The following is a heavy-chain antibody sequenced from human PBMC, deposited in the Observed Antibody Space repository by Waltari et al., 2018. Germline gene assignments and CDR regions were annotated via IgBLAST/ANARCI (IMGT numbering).Heavy chain of an antibody. Sequence: EVQLVQSGAEVKKPGASLKISCKGSGYSVTSYWIGWVGQRPGKGLEWMGVIYPGDSDTRYSPSFQGQVTISADKSISTAYLQWSSLKASDTAMYYCARRVFSSAVVAFDIWGQGTMVTVSS. J-gene: IGHJ3*02. V-gene: IGHV5-51*01. CDR1: GYSVTSYW. CDR2: IYPGDSDT. D-gene: IGHD6-19*01. CDR3: ARRVFSSAVVAFDI.